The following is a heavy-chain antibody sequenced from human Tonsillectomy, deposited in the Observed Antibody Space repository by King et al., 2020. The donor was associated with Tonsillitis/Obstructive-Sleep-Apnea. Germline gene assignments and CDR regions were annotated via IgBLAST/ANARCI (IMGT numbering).Heavy chain of an antibody. CDR2: IKQDGSEK. CDR3: ARNLPVDS. J-gene: IGHJ4*02. V-gene: IGHV3-7*01. CDR1: GFTFSIYW. Sequence: VQLVESGGGLVQPGGSLRLSCAASGFTFSIYWMSWIRQAPGKGLEWVANIKQDGSEKYYVDSVKGRFTISRDNAKNTLYLQMNSLRAEDTAVYYCARNLPVDSWGQGTLVTVSS.